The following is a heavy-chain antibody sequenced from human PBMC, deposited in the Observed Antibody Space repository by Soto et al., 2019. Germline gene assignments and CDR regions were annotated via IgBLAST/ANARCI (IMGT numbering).Heavy chain of an antibody. CDR2: IKQGGIEK. V-gene: IGHV3-7*01. J-gene: IGHJ3*02. CDR3: LVTTSAFDI. CDR1: GFTLSNFW. D-gene: IGHD4-17*01. Sequence: EVQLVESGGDLAQPGGSLRLSCAASGFTLSNFWVNWVRQAPGKGLEWVANIKQGGIEKNYVDSVKGRFSISRDDTKNSPFLQTNNLRAEDTAVYYCLVTTSAFDIWGRGTTVTVSS.